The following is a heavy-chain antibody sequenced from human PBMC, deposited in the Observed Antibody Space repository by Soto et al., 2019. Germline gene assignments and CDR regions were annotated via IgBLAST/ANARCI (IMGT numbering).Heavy chain of an antibody. J-gene: IGHJ4*02. CDR2: LSTFDGST. D-gene: IGHD3-22*01. Sequence: QVQLVQSGAEVKKHGASVKVSCKVSGYTFTNYGISWVRQTPGQGLEWMGWLSTFDGSTNYAQKLQGRVTMTTDISTTTAYMDLRSLRSDDTAVYYCARDVGHYYDGSGYKIFFDYWGQGTLVTISS. CDR1: GYTFTNYG. V-gene: IGHV1-18*01. CDR3: ARDVGHYYDGSGYKIFFDY.